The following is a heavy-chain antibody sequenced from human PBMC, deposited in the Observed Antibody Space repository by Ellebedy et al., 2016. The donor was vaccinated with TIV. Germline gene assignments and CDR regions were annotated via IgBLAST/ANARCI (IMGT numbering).Heavy chain of an antibody. D-gene: IGHD3-10*01. CDR3: ARDPEGAYYYGSGKFDY. CDR2: INAGNGNT. J-gene: IGHJ4*02. CDR1: GYTFNSHV. Sequence: ASVKVSXKASGYTFNSHVINWVRQAPGQRLEWLGWINAGNGNTKYSQKFQGRVTITRDTSTSTVYMEMSSLRSEDTAVFYCARDPEGAYYYGSGKFDYWGQGTLVTVSS. V-gene: IGHV1-3*01.